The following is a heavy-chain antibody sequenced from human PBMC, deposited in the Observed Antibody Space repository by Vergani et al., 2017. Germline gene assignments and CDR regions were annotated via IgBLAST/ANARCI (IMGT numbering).Heavy chain of an antibody. J-gene: IGHJ5*02. D-gene: IGHD6-13*01. CDR3: AKGVVVDSSSWHSVHWFDP. CDR2: IYRTGRT. Sequence: QVQLQESGPGLVKPSETLSLTCAVSGFSIDNGYYWDWIRQPPGKGLEWIGSIYRTGRTHFNPSLKSRVTISVDTSNNHFSLRLNSLTAADTAVYYCAKGVVVDSSSWHSVHWFDPWGQGTLVTVSS. CDR1: GFSIDNGYY. V-gene: IGHV4-38-2*01.